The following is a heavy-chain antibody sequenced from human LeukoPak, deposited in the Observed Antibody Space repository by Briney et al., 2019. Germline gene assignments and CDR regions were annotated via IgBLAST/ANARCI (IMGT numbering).Heavy chain of an antibody. Sequence: SETLSLTCTVSGGSISGHYWGWIRQPPGKGLEWIGYIHYSGNTNYNPSLKSRVTVSVDTSKNQFSLKLSSVTAADTAVYYCARWGGSGYHNYFDYWGQGTLVTVSS. D-gene: IGHD3-22*01. V-gene: IGHV4-59*11. J-gene: IGHJ4*02. CDR3: ARWGGSGYHNYFDY. CDR2: IHYSGNT. CDR1: GGSISGHY.